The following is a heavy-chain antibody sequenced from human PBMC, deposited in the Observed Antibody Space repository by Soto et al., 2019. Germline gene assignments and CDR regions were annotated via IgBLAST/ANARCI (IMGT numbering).Heavy chain of an antibody. Sequence: SETLSLTCTVSGGSISSSSYYWGWIRPPPGKGLEWIGSIYYSGSTYYNPSLKSRVTISVDTSKNQFSLKLSSVTAADTAVYYCARRTEGIAAAGLRDYYYYYYMDVWGKGTTVTVSS. CDR2: IYYSGST. V-gene: IGHV4-39*07. D-gene: IGHD6-13*01. CDR1: GGSISSSSYY. CDR3: ARRTEGIAAAGLRDYYYYYYMDV. J-gene: IGHJ6*03.